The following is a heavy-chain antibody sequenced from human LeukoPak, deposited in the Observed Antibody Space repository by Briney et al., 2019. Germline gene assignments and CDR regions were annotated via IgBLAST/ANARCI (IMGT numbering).Heavy chain of an antibody. CDR2: IYYSGST. CDR3: ARERYNWNSYYFDY. CDR1: GGSINSGGYF. V-gene: IGHV4-31*03. Sequence: TLSLTCTVAGGSINSGGYFWTWIRQHPGKGLEWIGYIYYSGSTYYNPSLKSRVTISVDTSKNQFSLKLSSVTAADTAVYYCARERYNWNSYYFDYWGQGTLVTVSS. J-gene: IGHJ4*02. D-gene: IGHD1-7*01.